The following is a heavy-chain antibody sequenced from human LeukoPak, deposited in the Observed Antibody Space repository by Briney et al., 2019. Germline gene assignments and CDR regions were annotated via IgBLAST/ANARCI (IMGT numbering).Heavy chain of an antibody. V-gene: IGHV4-59*01. Sequence: TSETLSLTCAVSGGSISSYYWSWIRQPPGKGLEWIGYIYYSGSTNYNPSLKSRVTISVDTSKNQFSLKLSSVTAADTAVYYCARAFGLRHWYFDLWGRGTLVTVSS. CDR1: GGSISSYY. CDR2: IYYSGST. D-gene: IGHD3-16*01. CDR3: ARAFGLRHWYFDL. J-gene: IGHJ2*01.